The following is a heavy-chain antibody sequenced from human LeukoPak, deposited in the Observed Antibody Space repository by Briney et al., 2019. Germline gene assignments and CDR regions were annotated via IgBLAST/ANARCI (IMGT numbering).Heavy chain of an antibody. CDR1: GFTFSDYY. J-gene: IGHJ6*02. D-gene: IGHD2-15*01. CDR2: ISSSGSTI. CDR3: AIIRGSLLYGMDV. V-gene: IGHV3-11*01. Sequence: GGSLRLSCAGSGFTFSDYYMSWIRQAPGKGLEWVSHISSSGSTIYNADSVKGRLTVSRDNAKNSLFLQMNSLRAEDTAVYYCAIIRGSLLYGMDVWGQGTTVTVSS.